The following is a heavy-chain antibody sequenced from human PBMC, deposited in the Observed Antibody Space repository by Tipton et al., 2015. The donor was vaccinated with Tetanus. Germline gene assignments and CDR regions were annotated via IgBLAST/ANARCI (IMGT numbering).Heavy chain of an antibody. V-gene: IGHV4-39*01. Sequence: TLSLTCTVSGASISDRKYYWGWIRQAPGKGLGWIASIYFQGSTYYSPSLKSRLTIDVDTSQNLFSLKLTSVTAADTAVYYCARHLYGYWFDPWGQGALVTVSS. CDR2: IYFQGST. CDR3: ARHLYGYWFDP. CDR1: GASISDRKYY. D-gene: IGHD2/OR15-2a*01. J-gene: IGHJ5*02.